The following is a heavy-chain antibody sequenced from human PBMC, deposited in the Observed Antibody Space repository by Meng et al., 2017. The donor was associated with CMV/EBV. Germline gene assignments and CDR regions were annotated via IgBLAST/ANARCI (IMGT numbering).Heavy chain of an antibody. CDR1: GYTFTSYY. CDR3: AKDNCCLGKYQLLYEYSYYYGMDV. Sequence: ASVKVSCKASGYTFTSYYIHWVRQAPGQGLEWMGWIDPNSGATNYAQKFQGRVTMTRDTSISTSYMELSRLKSDDTAVYYCAKDNCCLGKYQLLYEYSYYYGMDVWGQGTTVTVSS. D-gene: IGHD2-2*02. V-gene: IGHV1-2*02. J-gene: IGHJ6*02. CDR2: IDPNSGAT.